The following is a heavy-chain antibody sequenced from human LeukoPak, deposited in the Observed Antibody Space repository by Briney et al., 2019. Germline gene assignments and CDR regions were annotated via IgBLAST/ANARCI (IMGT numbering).Heavy chain of an antibody. Sequence: PGGSLRLSCAASGFTFSSYAMSWVRQASGKGLEWVSAISGSGGSTYYADSVKGRFTISRDNSKNTLYLQMNSLRAEDTAVYYCAKDWAVGARYYYGMDVWGQGTTVTVSS. J-gene: IGHJ6*02. D-gene: IGHD1-26*01. V-gene: IGHV3-23*01. CDR1: GFTFSSYA. CDR3: AKDWAVGARYYYGMDV. CDR2: ISGSGGST.